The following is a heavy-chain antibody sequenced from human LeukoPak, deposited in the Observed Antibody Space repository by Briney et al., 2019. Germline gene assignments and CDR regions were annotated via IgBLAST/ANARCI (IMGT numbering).Heavy chain of an antibody. CDR3: VRDSRINWYYN. Sequence: SETLSLTCIVSGAFISDRSHYWGWIRQPPGKGLEWIGTIYYSGGTYYNPSLQSRVSISIDTSKNLFSLSLNSVTAADTAVYFCVRDSRINWYYNWGQGTLVTVSS. V-gene: IGHV4-39*07. CDR1: GAFISDRSHY. CDR2: IYYSGGT. J-gene: IGHJ4*02. D-gene: IGHD1-7*01.